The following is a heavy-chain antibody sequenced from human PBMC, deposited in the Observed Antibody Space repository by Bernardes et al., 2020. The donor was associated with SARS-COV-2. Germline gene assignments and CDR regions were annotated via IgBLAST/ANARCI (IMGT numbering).Heavy chain of an antibody. J-gene: IGHJ6*01. V-gene: IGHV4-39*01. D-gene: IGHD2-21*02. Sequence: SETLSLTCTVSGGSISSSSYYWGWIRQPPGKGLEWIGSIYSSGNSYYNSSLLTRVIESMDTSKNQFSLMLSFVTAAETAVYYCAGSSCGIDCYIGGLRSSDHLVDPCGHVTTV. CDR3: AGSSCGIDCYIGGLRSSDHLVDP. CDR1: GGSISSSSYY. CDR2: IYSSGNS.